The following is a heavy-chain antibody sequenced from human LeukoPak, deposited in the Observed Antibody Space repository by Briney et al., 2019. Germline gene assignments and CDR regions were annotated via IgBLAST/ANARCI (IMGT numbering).Heavy chain of an antibody. CDR2: INPSDGAT. J-gene: IGHJ4*02. CDR3: ARDAIDSSGFDFDY. CDR1: GYTFTMYY. Sequence: ASVKVSCKASGYTFTMYYIHWVRQAPGQGLEWMGMINPSDGATTYAQRFQGRVTMTRDMSTTTVYMDLRSLRSEDTAVYYCARDAIDSSGFDFDYWGQGTLVTVSS. V-gene: IGHV1-46*01. D-gene: IGHD3-22*01.